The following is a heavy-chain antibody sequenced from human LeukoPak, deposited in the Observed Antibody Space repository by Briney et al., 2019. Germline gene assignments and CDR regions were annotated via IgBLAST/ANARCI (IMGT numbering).Heavy chain of an antibody. CDR2: IWYDGSNK. CDR3: ARAAYDSSGYLTL. Sequence: GGSLRLSCAASGFTFSTHTMSWVRQAPGKGLEWVAVIWYDGSNKYYADSVKGRFTISRDNSKNTLYLQMNSLRAEDTAVYYCARAAYDSSGYLTLWGQGTLVTVSA. V-gene: IGHV3-33*08. J-gene: IGHJ4*02. CDR1: GFTFSTHT. D-gene: IGHD3-22*01.